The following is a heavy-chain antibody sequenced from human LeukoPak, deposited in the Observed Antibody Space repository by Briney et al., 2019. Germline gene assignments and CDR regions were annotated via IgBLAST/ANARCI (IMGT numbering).Heavy chain of an antibody. Sequence: PGGFLRLSCAASGFTVSSNYMSWVRQAPGKGLEWVSVIYSDGSTYYADSVKGRFTISRDNSKNTLYLQMNSLRAEDTAVYYCARDIPPMSYFDYWGQGTLVTVSS. CDR1: GFTVSSNY. D-gene: IGHD2-2*02. CDR3: ARDIPPMSYFDY. V-gene: IGHV3-66*01. CDR2: IYSDGST. J-gene: IGHJ4*02.